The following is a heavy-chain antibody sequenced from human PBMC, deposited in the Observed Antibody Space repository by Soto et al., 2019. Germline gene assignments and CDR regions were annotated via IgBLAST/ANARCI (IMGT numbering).Heavy chain of an antibody. V-gene: IGHV4-59*12. J-gene: IGHJ4*02. CDR3: ARASSSSSAADY. D-gene: IGHD6-6*01. CDR2: IYDGEST. CDR1: GGSFSTNY. Sequence: SETLSLTCTVSGGSFSTNYWSWIRQPPGKGMEWVGYIYDGESTCYNPSLKSRVTISMDTSKNHFAMRLSSVTAADTAVYYCARASSSSSAADYWGQGTQVTVSS.